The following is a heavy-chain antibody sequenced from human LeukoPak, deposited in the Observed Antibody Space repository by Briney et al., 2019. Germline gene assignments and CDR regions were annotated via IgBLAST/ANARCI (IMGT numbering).Heavy chain of an antibody. J-gene: IGHJ4*02. CDR3: AREPRGGSSYYSPGDY. CDR1: GDSISSYY. V-gene: IGHV4-4*07. CDR2: IYTSGST. Sequence: SETLSLTCNVSGDSISSYYWSWIRQPAGKGLEWIGRIYTSGSTNYNPSLKSRVTMSVDTSKNQFSLKLTSVTAADTAVYYCAREPRGGSSYYSPGDYWGQGTLVTVSS. D-gene: IGHD6-13*01.